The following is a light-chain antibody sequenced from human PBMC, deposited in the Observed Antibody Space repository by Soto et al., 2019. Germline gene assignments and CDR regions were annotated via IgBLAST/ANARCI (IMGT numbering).Light chain of an antibody. CDR3: QQSYSTPSIT. Sequence: DIHMTQSPSSLSASVEDRVIITCRASQSISNHLNWYQQKPGKAPKLLIFAASSLQSGVPSRFSGSRSGPDFTLTISSLQPEDFATYYCQQSYSTPSITFGQGTPTGD. V-gene: IGKV1-39*01. J-gene: IGKJ5*01. CDR2: AAS. CDR1: QSISNH.